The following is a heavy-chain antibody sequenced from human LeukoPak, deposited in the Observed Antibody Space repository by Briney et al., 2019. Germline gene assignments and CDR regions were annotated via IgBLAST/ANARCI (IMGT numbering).Heavy chain of an antibody. J-gene: IGHJ5*02. Sequence: SETPSLTCTVSGGSISSYYWSWIRQPPGKGLEWIGYIYYSGSTNYNPSLKSRVTISVDTSKNQFSLKLSSVTAADTAVYYCARGSEDYGDYVNWFDPWGQGTLVTVSS. CDR2: IYYSGST. CDR3: ARGSEDYGDYVNWFDP. CDR1: GGSISSYY. V-gene: IGHV4-59*01. D-gene: IGHD4-17*01.